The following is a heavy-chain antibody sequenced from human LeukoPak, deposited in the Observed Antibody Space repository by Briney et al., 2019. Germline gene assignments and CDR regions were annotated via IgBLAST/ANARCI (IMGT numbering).Heavy chain of an antibody. J-gene: IGHJ4*02. D-gene: IGHD3-3*01. Sequence: ASVKASCKLSGNTLRELPIQWVRQAGGKGLEWMAGFDPENAEIVYAQKFQGRVTMTEDTSTNTAYMELTSLTSDDTALYYCATRGSDSWSGFDYWGQGTQVTVSS. CDR3: ATRGSDSWSGFDY. CDR2: FDPENAEI. CDR1: GNTLRELP. V-gene: IGHV1-24*01.